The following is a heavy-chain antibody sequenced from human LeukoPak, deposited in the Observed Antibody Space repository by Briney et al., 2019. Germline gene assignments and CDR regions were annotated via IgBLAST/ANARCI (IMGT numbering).Heavy chain of an antibody. V-gene: IGHV4-39*07. CDR2: SGST. CDR3: ARDGYLAVDY. J-gene: IGHJ4*02. Sequence: SETLSLTCTVSGGSISRSRDYWGWIHQPPGKGLEWIGSSGSTYSNPSLKSRVTISGDTSKNQFSLKLSSVTAADTAVYYCARDGYLAVDYWGQGTLVTVSS. D-gene: IGHD2-2*03. CDR1: GGSISRSRDY.